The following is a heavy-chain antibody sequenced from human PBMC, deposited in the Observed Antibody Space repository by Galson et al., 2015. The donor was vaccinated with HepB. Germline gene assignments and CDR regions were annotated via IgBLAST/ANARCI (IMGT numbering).Heavy chain of an antibody. J-gene: IGHJ4*02. Sequence: SLRLSCAASGFTFSNYWMHWVRQAPGKGLVWVSRINSDGTYITYADSVKGRFTISRDNAKNTLYLQTNSPRAEDTALYYCARTRGAAAGIFDYWGQGSLVTVSS. V-gene: IGHV3-74*01. D-gene: IGHD6-13*01. CDR1: GFTFSNYW. CDR2: INSDGTYI. CDR3: ARTRGAAAGIFDY.